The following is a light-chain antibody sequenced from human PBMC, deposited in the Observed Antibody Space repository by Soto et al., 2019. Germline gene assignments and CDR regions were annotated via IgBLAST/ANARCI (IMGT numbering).Light chain of an antibody. CDR3: QQRTNWPKT. CDR2: DAS. CDR1: QSVSSY. Sequence: EIVLTQSPATLSLSPGERATLSCRASQSVSSYLAWYQQKRGQAPRLLIYDASNRATGIPARFSGSGSGTEFTLTISSLEPEDFAVYYCQQRTNWPKTFGQGTRLEIK. V-gene: IGKV3-11*01. J-gene: IGKJ5*01.